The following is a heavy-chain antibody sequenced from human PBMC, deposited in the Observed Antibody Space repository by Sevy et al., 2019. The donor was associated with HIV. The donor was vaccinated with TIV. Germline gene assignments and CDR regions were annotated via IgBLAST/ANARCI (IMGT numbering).Heavy chain of an antibody. CDR1: GFTFSKYS. V-gene: IGHV3-23*01. CDR2: LSFGCGEI. Sequence: GGSLRLSCVASGFTFSKYSMSWVRQPPGKGLEWVSTLSFGCGEINHADSVKGRFTISRDNSKNSLYLQMNNLRAEDTAVYYCAREGCTKPHDYWGQRTLVTVSS. CDR3: AREGCTKPHDY. D-gene: IGHD2-8*01. J-gene: IGHJ4*02.